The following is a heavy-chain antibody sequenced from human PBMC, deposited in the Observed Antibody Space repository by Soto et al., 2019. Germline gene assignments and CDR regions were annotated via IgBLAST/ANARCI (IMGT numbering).Heavy chain of an antibody. CDR2: ISAYNGNT. CDR3: ARDSPPPRE. CDR1: GYTFTSYG. V-gene: IGHV1-18*01. J-gene: IGHJ4*02. Sequence: QVQLVQSGAEVKKPGASVKVSGKASGYTFTSYGISWVRQAPGQGLEWMGWISAYNGNTNYAQKLQGRVTMTTDTTRSTAYRELSRLRSDDTEVYYCARDSPPPREWGQGTLVTVYS.